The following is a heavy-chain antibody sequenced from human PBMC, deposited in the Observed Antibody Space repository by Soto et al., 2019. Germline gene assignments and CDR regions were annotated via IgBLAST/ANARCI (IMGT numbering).Heavy chain of an antibody. V-gene: IGHV4-59*01. CDR2: IYHSGST. CDR1: GGSISSYY. CDR3: ARDVGSPPGPYYYYSGMDV. J-gene: IGHJ6*02. D-gene: IGHD1-26*01. Sequence: PSETLSLTCTVSGGSISSYYWSWIRQPPGKGLEWIGYIYHSGSTNYNPSLKSRVTISLDTSKSQFSLKLSSVTAADTAVYFCARDVGSPPGPYYYYSGMDVWGQGTTVTVSS.